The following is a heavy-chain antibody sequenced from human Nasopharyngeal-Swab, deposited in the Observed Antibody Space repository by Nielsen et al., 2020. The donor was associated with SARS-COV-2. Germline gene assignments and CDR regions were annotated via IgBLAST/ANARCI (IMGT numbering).Heavy chain of an antibody. J-gene: IGHJ6*02. V-gene: IGHV3-48*03. CDR2: ISRSAATI. D-gene: IGHD3-16*02. Sequence: WIRQPPGKGLEGRSFISRSAATIYYADSVKGRFTISRDNAKNALYLQLSDQRPEDTAVYYCARNGGPLSDYYFYYAMDVWGQGTSVTVSS. CDR3: ARNGGPLSDYYFYYAMDV.